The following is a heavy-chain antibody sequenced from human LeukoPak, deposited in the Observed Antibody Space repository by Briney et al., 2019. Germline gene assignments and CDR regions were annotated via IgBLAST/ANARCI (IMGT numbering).Heavy chain of an antibody. D-gene: IGHD3-10*01. CDR3: ARESYGSGSFDY. CDR1: GFTFSSYA. CDR2: ISSSSSYI. Sequence: GGSLRLSCAASGFTFSSYAMHWVRQAPGKGLEWVSSISSSSSYIYYADSVKGRFTISRDNAKNSLYLQMNSLRAEDTAVYYCARESYGSGSFDYWGQGTLVTVSS. V-gene: IGHV3-21*04. J-gene: IGHJ4*02.